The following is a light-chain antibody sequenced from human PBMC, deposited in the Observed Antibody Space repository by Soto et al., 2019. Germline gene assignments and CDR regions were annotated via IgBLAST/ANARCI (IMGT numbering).Light chain of an antibody. V-gene: IGLV8-61*01. CDR3: ALYMGSGIWV. CDR2: NTD. CDR1: SGSVSTTYH. Sequence: QAVVTQEPSFSVAPGRTVTFTCGLSSGSVSTTYHPSWYQQTPGQAPRTLIYNTDIRSSGVPDRFSGSILGNTAALTITGAQADDESHYYCALYMGSGIWVFGGGTKRTVL. J-gene: IGLJ3*02.